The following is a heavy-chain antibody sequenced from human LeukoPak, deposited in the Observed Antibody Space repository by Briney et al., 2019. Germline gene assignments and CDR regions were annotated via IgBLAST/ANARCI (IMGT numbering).Heavy chain of an antibody. J-gene: IGHJ4*02. CDR2: IYYSGST. D-gene: IGHD4-17*01. CDR1: GGSISSYY. V-gene: IGHV4-59*12. Sequence: SETLSLTCTVSGGSISSYYWSWIRQPPGKGLEWIGYIYYSGSTNYNPSLKSRVTISVDTSKNQFSLKLSSVTAADTAVYYCARALTFYGDLRAPFDYWGQGTLVTVSS. CDR3: ARALTFYGDLRAPFDY.